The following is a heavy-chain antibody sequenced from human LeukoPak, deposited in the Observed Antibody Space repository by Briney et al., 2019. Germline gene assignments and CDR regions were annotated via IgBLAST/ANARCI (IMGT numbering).Heavy chain of an antibody. Sequence: PGGSLRLSCAASGFTFSSYGMHWVRQAPGKGLEWVSYISSSSSTIYYADSVKGRFTISRDNSKNTLYLQMNSLRAEDTAVYYCARDSGGWLRYYFDYWGQGTLVTVSS. CDR3: ARDSGGWLRYYFDY. CDR1: GFTFSSYG. CDR2: ISSSSSTI. V-gene: IGHV3-48*01. J-gene: IGHJ4*02. D-gene: IGHD5-12*01.